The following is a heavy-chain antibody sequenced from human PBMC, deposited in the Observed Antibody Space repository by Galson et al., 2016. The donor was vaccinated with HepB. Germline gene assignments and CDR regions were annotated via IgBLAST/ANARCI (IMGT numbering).Heavy chain of an antibody. J-gene: IGHJ4*02. V-gene: IGHV4-59*01. Sequence: SETLSLTCSVSGGSISSYYWSWIRQPPGKGLEWVGSIYYSGSTDYNPSLKSRVTISLDTSKKQFSLKLSSVTAADTAMYYCARDHGGYALDYWGQGTLVTVSS. CDR3: ARDHGGYALDY. CDR2: IYYSGST. CDR1: GGSISSYY. D-gene: IGHD5-12*01.